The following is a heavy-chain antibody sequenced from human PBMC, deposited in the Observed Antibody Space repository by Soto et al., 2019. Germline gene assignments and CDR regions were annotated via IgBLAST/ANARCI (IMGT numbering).Heavy chain of an antibody. CDR3: ARENSSSFFDYYYYYMDV. CDR2: IIPILGIA. D-gene: IGHD6-6*01. CDR1: GGTFSSYT. V-gene: IGHV1-69*08. J-gene: IGHJ6*03. Sequence: QVQLVQSGAEVKKPGSSVKVSCKASGGTFSSYTISWVLQAPGQGLEWMGRIIPILGIANYAQKFQGRVTITADKSTSTAYMELSSLRSEDTAVYYCARENSSSFFDYYYYYMDVWGKGTTVTVSS.